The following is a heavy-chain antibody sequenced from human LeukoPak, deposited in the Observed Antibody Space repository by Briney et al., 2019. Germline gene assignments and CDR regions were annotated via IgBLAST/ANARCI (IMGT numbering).Heavy chain of an antibody. D-gene: IGHD3-22*01. V-gene: IGHV3-30-3*01. CDR3: ARDSYSSGYFDY. J-gene: IGHJ4*02. CDR2: ISYDGSNK. Sequence: PGRSLRLSCAASGFTFSSYAMHWVRQAPGKGLEWVAVISYDGSNKYYADSVKGRFTISRDNSKNTLYLQMNSLRAEDTAVYYCARDSYSSGYFDYWGQGTLVTVSS. CDR1: GFTFSSYA.